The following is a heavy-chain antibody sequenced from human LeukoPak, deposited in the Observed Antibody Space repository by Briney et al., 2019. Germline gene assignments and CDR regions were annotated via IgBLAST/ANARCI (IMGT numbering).Heavy chain of an antibody. V-gene: IGHV1-2*02. J-gene: IGHJ4*02. Sequence: ASVKVSCKASGGTFSSYAISWVRQAPGQGLEWMGCINPNSGGTNYAQKFQGRVTMTRDTSISTAYMELSRLRSGDTAVYYCARGSYDFWSGLSPFDYWGQGTLVTVSS. CDR1: GGTFSSYA. CDR2: INPNSGGT. D-gene: IGHD3-3*01. CDR3: ARGSYDFWSGLSPFDY.